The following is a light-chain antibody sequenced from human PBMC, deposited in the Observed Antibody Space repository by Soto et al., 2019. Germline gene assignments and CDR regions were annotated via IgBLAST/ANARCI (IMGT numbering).Light chain of an antibody. CDR3: QQYGSSLIT. CDR1: QSVSSSY. J-gene: IGKJ5*01. Sequence: EIVLTQSPGTLSLSPGERATLSCRASQSVSSSYLAWYQQKPGQAPRLLIYGASSRADGIPDGFSGSGSGTDFPLTISRLEPEDFAVYYCQQYGSSLITFGQGTRLEIK. CDR2: GAS. V-gene: IGKV3-20*01.